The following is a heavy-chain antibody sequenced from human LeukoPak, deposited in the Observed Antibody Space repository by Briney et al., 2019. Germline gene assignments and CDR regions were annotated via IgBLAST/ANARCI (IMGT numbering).Heavy chain of an antibody. V-gene: IGHV1-2*02. D-gene: IGHD1-26*01. CDR2: IIPHSGGT. J-gene: IGHJ4*02. Sequence: ASVKVSCKASGYTFTTTDISWLRQAPGHGLEWLGWIIPHSGGTNYAQKFQGRVTMTRDTSISTAYMELSRLRSDDTAVYYCARDNRELDFDYWGQGTLVTVSS. CDR1: GYTFTTTD. CDR3: ARDNRELDFDY.